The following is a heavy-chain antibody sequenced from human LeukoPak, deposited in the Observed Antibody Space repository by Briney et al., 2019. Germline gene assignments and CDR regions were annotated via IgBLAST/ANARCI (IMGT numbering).Heavy chain of an antibody. CDR3: AREGSDRLSKDFDL. Sequence: RASVKVSCKFSGYIFTDHYIHWVRQAPGQGLEWMGYIGPQKGGTSSPQEFRGRVTISRETSMATAYLELTRLTPDDTAVYYCAREGSDRLSKDFDLWGQGTLVTVSS. CDR2: IGPQKGGT. D-gene: IGHD2-15*01. CDR1: GYIFTDHY. J-gene: IGHJ4*02. V-gene: IGHV1-2*02.